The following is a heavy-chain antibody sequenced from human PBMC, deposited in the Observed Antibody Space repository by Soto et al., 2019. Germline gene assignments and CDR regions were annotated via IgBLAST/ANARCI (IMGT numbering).Heavy chain of an antibody. Sequence: QVQLVQSGAEVKKPGSSVKLSCKTSGGTFRNYAINWVRQAPGQGLEWMVGSIPVFGTANYAQTFQGRFTITADESTSTASTELSSLQSEDTAVYYCAIPLPTPQLVRGAFYHWGEGTLVTVAS. CDR1: GGTFRNYA. V-gene: IGHV1-69*01. D-gene: IGHD3-10*01. J-gene: IGHJ1*01. CDR3: AIPLPTPQLVRGAFYH. CDR2: SIPVFGTA.